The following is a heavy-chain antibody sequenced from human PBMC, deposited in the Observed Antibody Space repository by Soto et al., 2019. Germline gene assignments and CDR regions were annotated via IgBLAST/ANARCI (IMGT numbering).Heavy chain of an antibody. J-gene: IGHJ4*02. CDR2: IILIFGTA. CDR3: ARVDIDYYDSSGYYPPDY. CDR1: GGTFSSYA. Sequence: ASVKVSCKASGGTFSSYAISWVRQAPGQGLEWMGWIILIFGTANFAQMFQGRVTITADESTSTAYMELSSLRSEDTAVYFCARVDIDYYDSSGYYPPDYWGQGTLVTVSS. V-gene: IGHV1-69*13. D-gene: IGHD3-22*01.